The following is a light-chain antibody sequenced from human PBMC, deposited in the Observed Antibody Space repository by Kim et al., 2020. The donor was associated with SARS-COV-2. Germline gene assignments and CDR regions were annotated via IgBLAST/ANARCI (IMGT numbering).Light chain of an antibody. CDR1: QSVSSSY. CDR3: QQYGSSPYT. J-gene: IGKJ2*01. CDR2: GAS. Sequence: EIVLTQSPGTLSLSPGERATLSCRASQSVSSSYLAWYQQKPGQAPRLLIYGASSRATGIPDRFSGSGSGTDFTLTISRMEPEDFAVYYCQQYGSSPYTFGQGTKLYI. V-gene: IGKV3-20*01.